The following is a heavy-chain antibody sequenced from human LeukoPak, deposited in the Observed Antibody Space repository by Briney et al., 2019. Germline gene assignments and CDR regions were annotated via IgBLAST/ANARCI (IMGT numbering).Heavy chain of an antibody. CDR2: IYHSGIT. J-gene: IGHJ5*02. Sequence: SETLSLTCTVSGGSISSGTYYWDWIRQAPGKGLEWIGNIYHSGITYYNPSLESRVTTSVDTSKNQFSLKLNSLTAADTAVYYCARHHSALNWFDPWGQGTLVTVSS. D-gene: IGHD2-21*01. CDR3: ARHHSALNWFDP. CDR1: GGSISSGTYY. V-gene: IGHV4-39*01.